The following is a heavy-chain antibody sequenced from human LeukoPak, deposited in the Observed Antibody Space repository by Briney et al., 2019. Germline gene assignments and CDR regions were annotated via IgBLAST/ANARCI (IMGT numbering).Heavy chain of an antibody. D-gene: IGHD1-26*01. V-gene: IGHV4-59*01. CDR2: IYYSGST. CDR1: GGSIISYY. CDR3: ARSRLQSGSYSSDY. Sequence: SETLSLTCTVSGGSIISYYWSWIRQPPGKGLEWIGYIYYSGSTNYNPSLKSRVTISVDTSKNQFSLKLSSVTAADTAVYYCARSRLQSGSYSSDYWGQGTLVTVSS. J-gene: IGHJ4*02.